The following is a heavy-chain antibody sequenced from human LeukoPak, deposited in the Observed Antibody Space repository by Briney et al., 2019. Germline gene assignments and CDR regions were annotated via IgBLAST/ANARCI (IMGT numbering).Heavy chain of an antibody. V-gene: IGHV3-30*18. CDR1: GFTFSSYG. J-gene: IGHJ6*02. CDR3: AKGLDYYGSGSGMDV. D-gene: IGHD3-10*01. CDR2: ISYDGSNK. Sequence: PGGSLRLSCAASGFTFSSYGMHRVRQAPGKGLEWVAVISYDGSNKYYADSVKGRFTISRDNSKNTLYLQMNSLRAEDTAVYYCAKGLDYYGSGSGMDVWGQGTRSPSP.